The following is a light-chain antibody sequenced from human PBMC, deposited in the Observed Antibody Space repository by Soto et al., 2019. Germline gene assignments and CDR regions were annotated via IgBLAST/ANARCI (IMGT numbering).Light chain of an antibody. CDR1: GSDIGSNT. Sequence: QSLLSQPHSVSGTPGQEVTISCSGSGSDIGSNTVSWYQQVPGTAPKVLIYSNNQRPSGVPDRFFGSKAGTSASLTIIGLESEDEADYFCQSYDSGFGGLVFGGGTKLTVL. CDR2: SNN. V-gene: IGLV1-44*01. J-gene: IGLJ3*02. CDR3: QSYDSGFGGLV.